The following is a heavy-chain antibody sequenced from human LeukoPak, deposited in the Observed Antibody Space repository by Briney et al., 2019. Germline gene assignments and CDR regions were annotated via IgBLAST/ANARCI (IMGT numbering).Heavy chain of an antibody. CDR1: GFTFDDYA. CDR2: ISGDGGST. V-gene: IGHV3-43*02. D-gene: IGHD2-2*03. J-gene: IGHJ6*02. Sequence: GGSLRLSCAASGFTFDDYAMHWVRHAPGKGLEWVSLISGDGGSTYYADSVKGRFTISRDNSKNSLYLQMNSLRTEDTALYYCAKDLLDIVVVRAASLGMDVWGQGTTVTVSS. CDR3: AKDLLDIVVVRAASLGMDV.